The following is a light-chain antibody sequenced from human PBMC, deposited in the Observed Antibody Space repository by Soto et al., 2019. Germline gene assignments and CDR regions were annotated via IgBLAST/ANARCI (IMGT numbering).Light chain of an antibody. CDR3: VLYMGSGIAV. J-gene: IGLJ3*02. CDR2: NTN. CDR1: SGSVSTSYY. V-gene: IGLV8-61*01. Sequence: QAVVTQEPSFSVSPGGTVTLTCGLSSGSVSTSYYPSWYQQTPGQAPRTLIYNTNTRSSGVPGRFSGSILGNKAALTIAGALADDESDYYCVLYMGSGIAVFGGGTKLTVL.